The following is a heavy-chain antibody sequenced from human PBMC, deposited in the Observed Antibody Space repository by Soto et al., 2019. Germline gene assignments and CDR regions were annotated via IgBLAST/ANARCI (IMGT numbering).Heavy chain of an antibody. CDR2: ITPYNGNT. Sequence: QVQLVQSGAEVKEPGASVKASCKVSGYTFTTYGISWVRQAPGLGLEWMGWITPYNGNTDYAQKFQGRVTMTTDTSTSTAYMELRSLRSEDTAVYYCARASLQPFDYWGQGTLVTVSS. D-gene: IGHD6-13*01. V-gene: IGHV1-18*04. CDR3: ARASLQPFDY. CDR1: GYTFTTYG. J-gene: IGHJ4*02.